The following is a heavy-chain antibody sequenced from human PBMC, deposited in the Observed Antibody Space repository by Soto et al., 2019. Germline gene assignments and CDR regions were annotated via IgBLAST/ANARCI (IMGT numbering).Heavy chain of an antibody. CDR3: ARAEYSSSWYPNYFDY. D-gene: IGHD6-13*01. J-gene: IGHJ4*02. V-gene: IGHV2-70*11. CDR1: GFSLSTSGMC. Sequence: SGPTLVKPTQTLTLTCTFSGFSLSTSGMCVSWIRQPPGKALEWLARIDWDDDKYYSTSLKTRLTISKDTSKNQVVLTMTNMDPVDTATYYCARAEYSSSWYPNYFDYWGQGTLVTVSS. CDR2: IDWDDDK.